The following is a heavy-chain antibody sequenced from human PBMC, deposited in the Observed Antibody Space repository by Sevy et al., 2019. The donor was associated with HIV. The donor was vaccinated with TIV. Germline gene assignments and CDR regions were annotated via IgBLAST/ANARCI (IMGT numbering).Heavy chain of an antibody. D-gene: IGHD2-21*02. Sequence: GGSLRLSCAASGFTFGSYGMHWVRQAPGKGLEWVSGEAGSGGSTYHADSVKGRFTISRDDSKSTLYLQMNSLRAEDTAVYYCAKDLGDPVAFDIWGQGTMVTVSS. V-gene: IGHV3-23*01. J-gene: IGHJ3*02. CDR1: GFTFGSYG. CDR2: EAGSGGST. CDR3: AKDLGDPVAFDI.